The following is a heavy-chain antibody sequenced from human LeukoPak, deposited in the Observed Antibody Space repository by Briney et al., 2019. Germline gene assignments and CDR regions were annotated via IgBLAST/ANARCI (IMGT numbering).Heavy chain of an antibody. Sequence: GGSLRLSCAASGFXVSSNYMSWVRQAPGKGLEWVSVIYSGGSTYHADSVKGRFTISRDNSKNTLYLQTNSLRDEDTAVYYCARIVAGGAFDIWGQGTMVTVSS. CDR1: GFXVSSNY. D-gene: IGHD1-26*01. CDR2: IYSGGST. V-gene: IGHV3-66*01. CDR3: ARIVAGGAFDI. J-gene: IGHJ3*02.